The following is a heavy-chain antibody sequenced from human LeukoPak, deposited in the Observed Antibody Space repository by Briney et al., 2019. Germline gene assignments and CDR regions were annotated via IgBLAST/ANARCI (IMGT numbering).Heavy chain of an antibody. J-gene: IGHJ5*02. CDR1: GYTFTSYG. CDR3: ARETSGQVGDTGEDSHWFDP. D-gene: IGHD1-26*01. Sequence: GASVKVSCKASGYTFTSYGISWVRQAPGQGLEWMGWISAYNGNTNYAQKLQGRVTMTTDTSTSTAYMELRSLRSDDTAVYYCARETSGQVGDTGEDSHWFDPWGQGTLVTVSS. V-gene: IGHV1-18*01. CDR2: ISAYNGNT.